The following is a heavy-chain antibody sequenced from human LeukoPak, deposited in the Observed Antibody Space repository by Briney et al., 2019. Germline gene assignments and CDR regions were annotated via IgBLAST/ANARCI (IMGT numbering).Heavy chain of an antibody. CDR3: ARDGVAGGYCFDY. V-gene: IGHV3-48*03. D-gene: IGHD6-19*01. Sequence: PGGSLRLSCAASGFTFSSYEMNWVRQAPGKGLEWVSYISSSGSTIYYADSVKGRLTISIDNAKNSLYLQMNSLRAEDTAVYYWARDGVAGGYCFDYWGQGTLVTVSS. CDR2: ISSSGSTI. CDR1: GFTFSSYE. J-gene: IGHJ4*02.